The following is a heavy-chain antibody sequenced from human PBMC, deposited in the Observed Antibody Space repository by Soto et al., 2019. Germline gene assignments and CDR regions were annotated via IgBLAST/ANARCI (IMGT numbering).Heavy chain of an antibody. CDR1: GFSLSTTGVG. Sequence: QITLKESGPTLVRPTQTLTLTCTFSGFSLSTTGVGVGWIRQPPGKALEWLALLYWDDDKRYSPSLKSRLTIPKDTAKNEVILTLTNMAPVDTARYYRAQRLPHYGLGRERGTWFDPWGQGTLVTVSS. D-gene: IGHD3-10*01. CDR3: AQRLPHYGLGRERGTWFDP. CDR2: LYWDDDK. J-gene: IGHJ5*02. V-gene: IGHV2-5*02.